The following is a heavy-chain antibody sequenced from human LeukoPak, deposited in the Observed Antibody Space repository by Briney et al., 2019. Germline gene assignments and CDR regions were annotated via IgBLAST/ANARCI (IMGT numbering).Heavy chain of an antibody. J-gene: IGHJ4*02. D-gene: IGHD4-11*01. V-gene: IGHV3-48*03. CDR1: GFTFSTFE. Sequence: GGSLRLSCAASGFTFSTFEMNWVRQSPGKGLEWISWISNGGQTIYYTDSVKGRSTVSRDNAKNLLFLQMNSLRAEDTAVYYCARDAPGTVTNDYWGQGTLVTVSS. CDR3: ARDAPGTVTNDY. CDR2: ISNGGQTI.